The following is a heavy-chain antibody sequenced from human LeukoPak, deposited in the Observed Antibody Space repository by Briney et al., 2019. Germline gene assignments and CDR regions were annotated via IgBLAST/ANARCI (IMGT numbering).Heavy chain of an antibody. J-gene: IGHJ4*02. CDR2: ISSSSSYI. D-gene: IGHD1-26*01. CDR3: ARNSGGSYNRHNDY. Sequence: PGGSLRLSCAASGFTFSSYAMSWVRQAPGKGLEWVSSISSSSSYIYYADSVKGRFTISRDNAKNSLYLQMNSLRAEDTAVYYCARNSGGSYNRHNDYWGQGTLVTVSS. CDR1: GFTFSSYA. V-gene: IGHV3-21*01.